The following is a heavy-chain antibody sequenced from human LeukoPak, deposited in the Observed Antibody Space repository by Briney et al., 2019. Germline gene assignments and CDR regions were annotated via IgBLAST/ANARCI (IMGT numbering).Heavy chain of an antibody. CDR1: GGSISSYY. D-gene: IGHD2-15*01. J-gene: IGHJ4*02. V-gene: IGHV4-59*01. Sequence: PSETLSLTCTVSGGSISSYYWSWIRQPPGNGLEWIGYIYYSGSTNYNPSLKSRVTISVDTSKNQFSLKLSSVTAADTAVYYCASLRTRYSLTIDYWGQGTLVTVSS. CDR2: IYYSGST. CDR3: ASLRTRYSLTIDY.